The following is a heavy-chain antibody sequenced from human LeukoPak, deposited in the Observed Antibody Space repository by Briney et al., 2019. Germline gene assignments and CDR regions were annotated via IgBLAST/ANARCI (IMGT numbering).Heavy chain of an antibody. D-gene: IGHD6-13*01. CDR1: GISFSSYG. Sequence: GGSLRLSCAASGISFSSYGMSWVRQAPGKGLEWASTLSSTGTTFYAGSVEGRFTISRANSENTLYLQMDSLRAADTALYYCARVGYSSSWFFFNFWGQGTLVTVSS. V-gene: IGHV3-23*05. CDR3: ARVGYSSSWFFFNF. CDR2: LSSTGTT. J-gene: IGHJ4*02.